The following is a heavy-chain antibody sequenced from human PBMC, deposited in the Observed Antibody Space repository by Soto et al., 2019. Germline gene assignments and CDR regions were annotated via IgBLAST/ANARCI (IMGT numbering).Heavy chain of an antibody. CDR2: ISARGGRS. CDR1: GFSFSSYA. Sequence: DVQLLESGGGLVQPGGSLRLSCAASGFSFSSYAMVWVRQAPGKGLEWVAVISARGGRSYFAASVKGRFTLSRDNSQNVLSLAMNSLRAEDTAIYFCAKGSIEYSASVDNWGQGTLVVVSS. D-gene: IGHD5-12*01. CDR3: AKGSIEYSASVDN. V-gene: IGHV3-23*01. J-gene: IGHJ4*02.